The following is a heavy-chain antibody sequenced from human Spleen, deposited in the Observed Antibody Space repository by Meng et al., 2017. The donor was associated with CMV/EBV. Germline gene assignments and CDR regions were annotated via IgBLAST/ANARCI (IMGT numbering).Heavy chain of an antibody. V-gene: IGHV4-4*02. D-gene: IGHD2-2*01. CDR1: GGSISSSNW. CDR2: VYHSGST. CDR3: ARDRARGCSSTSCHGGTKYYYYYGMDV. Sequence: SETLSLTCAISGGSISSSNWWNWVRQPPGQGLEWIGEVYHSGSTNYNPSLKSRLTISVDKSNNQFSLRLSSVTAADTAVYYCARDRARGCSSTSCHGGTKYYYYYGMDVWGQGTTVTVSS. J-gene: IGHJ6*02.